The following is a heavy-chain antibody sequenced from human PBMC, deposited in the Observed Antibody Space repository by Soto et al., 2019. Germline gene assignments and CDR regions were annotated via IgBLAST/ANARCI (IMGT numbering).Heavy chain of an antibody. V-gene: IGHV3-73*01. CDR1: GFTFSESA. CDR3: TSRRDWTAVDPLDY. Sequence: GGSLRLSCAASGFTFSESAMHWVRQASGKGLEWVGRIRNKDNNYATAYTASVKGRFTISRDDSKNTVYLQMNSLKIDDTAVYYCTSRRDWTAVDPLDYWGQGTLVTVSS. D-gene: IGHD5-18*01. CDR2: IRNKDNNYAT. J-gene: IGHJ4*02.